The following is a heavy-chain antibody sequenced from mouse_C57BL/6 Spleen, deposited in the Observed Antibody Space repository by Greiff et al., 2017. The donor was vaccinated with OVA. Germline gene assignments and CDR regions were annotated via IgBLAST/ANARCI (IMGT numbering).Heavy chain of an antibody. CDR1: GYTFTDYE. Sequence: QVQLKESGAELVRPGASVTLSCKASGYTFTDYEMHWVKPTPVHGLEWIGAIDPETGGTAYNQKFKGKAILTADKSSSTAYMELRSLTSEDSAVYYCTRTSWFAYWGQGTLVTVSA. CDR2: IDPETGGT. CDR3: TRTSWFAY. V-gene: IGHV1-15*01. J-gene: IGHJ3*01.